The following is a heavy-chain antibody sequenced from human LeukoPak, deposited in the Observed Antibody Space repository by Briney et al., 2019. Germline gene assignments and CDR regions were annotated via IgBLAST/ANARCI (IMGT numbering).Heavy chain of an antibody. D-gene: IGHD3-22*01. Sequence: PSETLSLTCTVSGGSISSSSYYWGWIRQPPGKGLEWIGSIYYSGSTYYNPSLKSRVTISVDTSKNQFSLKLSSVTAADTAVYYCARAPEDYDSSGSHNWFDPWGQGTLVTVSS. J-gene: IGHJ5*02. V-gene: IGHV4-39*07. CDR2: IYYSGST. CDR3: ARAPEDYDSSGSHNWFDP. CDR1: GGSISSSSYY.